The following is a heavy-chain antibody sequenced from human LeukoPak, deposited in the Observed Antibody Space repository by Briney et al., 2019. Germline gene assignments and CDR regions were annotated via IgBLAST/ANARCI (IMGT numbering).Heavy chain of an antibody. Sequence: GGSLRLSCAASGFTFSSYGMHWVRQAPGKGLEWVAFIRYDGSNKYYADSVKGRFTISRDNSKNTLYLQMNSLRAEDTAVYYCAKVGFRGSYYIFAFDIWGQGTMVTVSS. CDR1: GFTFSSYG. CDR2: IRYDGSNK. D-gene: IGHD3-10*01. CDR3: AKVGFRGSYYIFAFDI. V-gene: IGHV3-30*02. J-gene: IGHJ3*02.